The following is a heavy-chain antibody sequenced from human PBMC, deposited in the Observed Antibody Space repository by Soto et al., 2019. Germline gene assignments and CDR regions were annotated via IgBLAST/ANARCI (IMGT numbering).Heavy chain of an antibody. J-gene: IGHJ4*02. CDR1: GASISSSNFY. CDR3: AKHIPWGPLDY. Sequence: SETLSLTCTVSGASISSSNFYWGWIRQPPGKGLEWIGGFYYGGNTYYNPSLKSRVTISVDTSKNQFSLNLSSVTAADTAVYYCAKHIPWGPLDYWGQGTLVTVSS. D-gene: IGHD2-21*01. CDR2: FYYGGNT. V-gene: IGHV4-39*01.